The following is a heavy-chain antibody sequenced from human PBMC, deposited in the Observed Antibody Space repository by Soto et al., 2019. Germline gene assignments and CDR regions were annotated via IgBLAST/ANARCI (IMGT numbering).Heavy chain of an antibody. CDR2: IYPGDSDT. V-gene: IGHV5-51*01. J-gene: IGHJ6*02. CDR3: ARTSMQSRGYSYGHGGMDV. CDR1: GYSFTSYW. Sequence: GESLKISCKGSGYSFTSYWIGWVRQMPGKGLEWMGIIYPGDSDTRYSPSFQGQVTISVDKSISTAYLQWSSLEASDTAMYYCARTSMQSRGYSYGHGGMDVWGQGTTVTVSS. D-gene: IGHD5-18*01.